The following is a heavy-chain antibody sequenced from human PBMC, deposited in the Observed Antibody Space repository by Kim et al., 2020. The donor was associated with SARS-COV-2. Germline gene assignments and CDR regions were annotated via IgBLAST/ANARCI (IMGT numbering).Heavy chain of an antibody. V-gene: IGHV4-31*03. CDR1: GGSISSGGYY. J-gene: IGHJ6*02. D-gene: IGHD3-9*01. Sequence: SETLSLTCTVSGGSISSGGYYWSWIRQHPGKGLEWIGYIYYSGSTYYNPSLKSRVTISVDTSKNQFSLKLSSVTAADTAVYYCERDSAGWDYYYGMDVWGQGTTVTVSS. CDR3: ERDSAGWDYYYGMDV. CDR2: IYYSGST.